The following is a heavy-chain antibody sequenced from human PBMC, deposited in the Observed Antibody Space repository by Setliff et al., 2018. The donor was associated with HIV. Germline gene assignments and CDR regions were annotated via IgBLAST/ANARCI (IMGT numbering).Heavy chain of an antibody. CDR2: INHSGST. D-gene: IGHD5-18*01. Sequence: SETLSLTCSVSGDSISSSSYYWGWVRQPPGKGLEWIGEINHSGSTNYSPSLKSRVTISVDASRNQFSLRLSSVTAADTAVYYCAAWGPRYSYAPYFFDSWGQGTLVTVSS. J-gene: IGHJ4*02. V-gene: IGHV4-39*07. CDR3: AAWGPRYSYAPYFFDS. CDR1: GDSISSSSYY.